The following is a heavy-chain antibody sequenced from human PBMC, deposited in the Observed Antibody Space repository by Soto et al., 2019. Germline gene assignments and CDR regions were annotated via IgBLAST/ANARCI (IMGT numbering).Heavy chain of an antibody. CDR3: ARDFVGVVAGIGSFDP. D-gene: IGHD6-19*01. Sequence: QVQLVESGGGVVQPGRSLRLSCAASGFTFSSYGMHWVRQAPGKGLEWVAVIWYDGSNKYYADSVKGRFTISRDNSKNTLYLQMNSLRAEDTAVYYCARDFVGVVAGIGSFDPWGQGTLVTVSS. V-gene: IGHV3-33*01. CDR2: IWYDGSNK. J-gene: IGHJ5*02. CDR1: GFTFSSYG.